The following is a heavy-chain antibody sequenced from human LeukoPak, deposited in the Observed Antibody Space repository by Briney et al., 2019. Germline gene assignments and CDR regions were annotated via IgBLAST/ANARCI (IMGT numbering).Heavy chain of an antibody. CDR2: INHSGYT. D-gene: IGHD3-22*01. CDR1: GETSFSNYY. CDR3: SRQVVGNDY. V-gene: IGHV4-34*01. Sequence: SETLSLTCAVYGETSFSNYYWSWIRQTPGGALEWIGEINHSGYTNYNPSLKSRVTLSIDTSKNQFSLRLNSVTAADTAVYYCSRQVVGNDYWGQGTLVTVSS. J-gene: IGHJ4*02.